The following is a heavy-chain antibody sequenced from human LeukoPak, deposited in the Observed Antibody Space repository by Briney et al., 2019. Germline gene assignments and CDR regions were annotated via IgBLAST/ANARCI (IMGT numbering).Heavy chain of an antibody. CDR2: ISSSGSTI. Sequence: GGSLRLSCTTSGFTFNNYAMSWVRQAPGKGLEWVSYISSSGSTIYYADSVKGRFTISRDNAKNSLYLQMNSLRAEDTAVYYCARAGTVTHLGADYWGQGTLVTVSS. CDR3: ARAGTVTHLGADY. D-gene: IGHD4-17*01. V-gene: IGHV3-11*01. J-gene: IGHJ4*02. CDR1: GFTFNNYA.